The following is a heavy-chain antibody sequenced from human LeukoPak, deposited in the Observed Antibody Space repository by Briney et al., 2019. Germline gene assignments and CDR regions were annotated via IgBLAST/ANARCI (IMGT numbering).Heavy chain of an antibody. Sequence: GGSLRLSWAASGFTFSSYAMSWVRQAPGKGLEWVSAISGSGGSTYYADSVKGRFTISRDNSKNTLYLQMNSLRAEDTAVYYCAKDGTLGYSYGFNFDYWGQGTLVTVSS. CDR1: GFTFSSYA. CDR2: ISGSGGST. CDR3: AKDGTLGYSYGFNFDY. J-gene: IGHJ4*02. V-gene: IGHV3-23*01. D-gene: IGHD5-18*01.